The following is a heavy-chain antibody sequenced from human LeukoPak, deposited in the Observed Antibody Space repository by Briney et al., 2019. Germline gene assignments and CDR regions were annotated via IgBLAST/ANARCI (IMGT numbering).Heavy chain of an antibody. J-gene: IGHJ6*02. CDR1: GFTFSDYY. CDR2: ISSRGSTI. Sequence: PGGSLRLSCAASGFTFSDYYMSWIRQAPGKGLEWVSYISSRGSTIYYADSVKGRFTISRDDAKNSLYLQMNSLRAEDTAVYYCARDGYYDSSGLGSDYYGMDVWGQGTTVTVSS. D-gene: IGHD3-22*01. CDR3: ARDGYYDSSGLGSDYYGMDV. V-gene: IGHV3-11*01.